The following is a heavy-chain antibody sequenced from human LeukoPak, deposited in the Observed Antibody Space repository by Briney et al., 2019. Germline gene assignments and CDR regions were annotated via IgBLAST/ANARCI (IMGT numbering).Heavy chain of an antibody. Sequence: SQTLSLTCAISGDSVSSNSAAWNWIRQSPSRGLEWPGRTYYRSKWYNDYAVSVKSRITINPDTSKNQFSLQLNSVTPEDTAVYYCARVQDCSGGSCYPYFDYWGQGTLVTVSS. CDR1: GDSVSSNSAA. CDR3: ARVQDCSGGSCYPYFDY. J-gene: IGHJ4*02. V-gene: IGHV6-1*01. D-gene: IGHD2-15*01. CDR2: TYYRSKWYN.